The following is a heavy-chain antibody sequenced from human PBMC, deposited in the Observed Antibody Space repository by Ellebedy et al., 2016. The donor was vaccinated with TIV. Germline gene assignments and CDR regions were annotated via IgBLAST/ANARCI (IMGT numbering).Heavy chain of an antibody. Sequence: MPGGSLRLSCTVSGGSISSYYWSWIRQPPGKGLEWIGYIYYSGSTNYNPSLKSRVTISVDTSKNQFSLKLSSVTAADTAVYYCARDVGEPFGMDVWGQGTTVTVSS. J-gene: IGHJ6*02. CDR1: GGSISSYY. CDR2: IYYSGST. D-gene: IGHD3-10*01. CDR3: ARDVGEPFGMDV. V-gene: IGHV4-59*01.